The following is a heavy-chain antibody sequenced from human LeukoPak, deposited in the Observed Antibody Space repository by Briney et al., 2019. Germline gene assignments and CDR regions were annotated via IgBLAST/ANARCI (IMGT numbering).Heavy chain of an antibody. V-gene: IGHV1-8*01. CDR1: GYTLSELS. J-gene: IGHJ4*02. CDR2: MNPNSGNT. D-gene: IGHD3-16*02. Sequence: ASVKVSCKVSGYTLSELSMHWVRQAPGKGLEWMGWMNPNSGNTGYAQKFQGRVTMTRNTSISTAYMELSSLRSEDTAVYYCARGVAPELSPSPGNYWGQGTLVTVSS. CDR3: ARGVAPELSPSPGNY.